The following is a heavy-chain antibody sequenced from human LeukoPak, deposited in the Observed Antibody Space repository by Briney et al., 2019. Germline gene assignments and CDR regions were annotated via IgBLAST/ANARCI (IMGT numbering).Heavy chain of an antibody. V-gene: IGHV1-2*02. CDR3: ARDHGYCSSTSRYNWFDP. J-gene: IGHJ5*02. D-gene: IGHD2-2*01. Sequence: ASVKVSCKASGYTFTGYYMHWVRQAPGQGLEWMGWINPNSGGTNYAQKFQGRVTMTRDTSISTAYMELSRLRSDDTAVYYCARDHGYCSSTSRYNWFDPWGQGTLVTVSS. CDR2: INPNSGGT. CDR1: GYTFTGYY.